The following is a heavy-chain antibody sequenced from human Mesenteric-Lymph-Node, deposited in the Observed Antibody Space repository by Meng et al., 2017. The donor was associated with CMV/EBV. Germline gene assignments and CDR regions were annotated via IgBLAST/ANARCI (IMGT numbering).Heavy chain of an antibody. D-gene: IGHD3-3*01. CDR3: ARGSPTYCDVWSGLYYGMDV. V-gene: IGHV4-59*01. CDR2: IYYTGST. Sequence: SETLSLTCTVSGGSMRTYFWNWIRQPPGKGLQWIGYIYYTGSTQYNPSLKSRVTIPVDTSKSQFSLRLSTVTAADTAVYYCARGSPTYCDVWSGLYYGMDVWGQGTTVTVSS. CDR1: GGSMRTYF. J-gene: IGHJ6*02.